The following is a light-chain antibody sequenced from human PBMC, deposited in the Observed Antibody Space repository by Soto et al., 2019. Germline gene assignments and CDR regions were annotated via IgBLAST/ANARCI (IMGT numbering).Light chain of an antibody. CDR1: QRVSNNF. J-gene: IGKJ1*01. CDR3: QQDGSTPWT. CDR2: DAT. V-gene: IGKV3D-20*01. Sequence: VVLTQFPGTLSLSPGETATLSCGASQRVSNNFLGWYQQKPGLPPRLLIYDATSRANGIPERFSGRGSGTHFTLTVSRLEPEDFAVYYCQQDGSTPWTFGRGTKVEMK.